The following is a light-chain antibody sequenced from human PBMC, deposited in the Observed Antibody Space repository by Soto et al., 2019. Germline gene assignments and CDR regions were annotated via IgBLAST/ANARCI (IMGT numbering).Light chain of an antibody. V-gene: IGLV2-14*01. Sequence: QSVLTQPASVSGSPGQSITISCTGTSNDVGVYKYVSWYQQHPGKAPKVMIYEVSTRPSGVSNRFSGSKSGNTASLTISGLQAEDEADYYCSSYTTSRTVIFGGGTKLTVL. CDR1: SNDVGVYKY. J-gene: IGLJ2*01. CDR2: EVS. CDR3: SSYTTSRTVI.